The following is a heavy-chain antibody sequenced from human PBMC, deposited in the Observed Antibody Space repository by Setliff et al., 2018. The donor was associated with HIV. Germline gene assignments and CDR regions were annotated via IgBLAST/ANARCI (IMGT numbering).Heavy chain of an antibody. V-gene: IGHV4-39*02. CDR1: GGSISSGSHY. CDR2: IYYSGTT. CDR3: AREFSSPGDY. Sequence: TSETLSLTCSVSGGSISSGSHYWGWIRQAPGKGLEWIGNIYYSGTTFYNPSLKSRVSISVDTPRNEFSLKLTSVTAADTAVYYCAREFSSPGDYWGQGTLVTVSS. D-gene: IGHD6-13*01. J-gene: IGHJ4*02.